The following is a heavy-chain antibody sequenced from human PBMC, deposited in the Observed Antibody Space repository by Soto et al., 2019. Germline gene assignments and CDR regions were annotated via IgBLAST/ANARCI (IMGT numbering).Heavy chain of an antibody. Sequence: QVQLVQSGAEVKRPGSSVKVSCKASGDTFNFYSINWVRQAPGLGLEWMGRVNPIVSMSNYAQKFQGRVTMTADKSPSTAYVELSSLRSEDTAMYSWARSYGSGYRAFDYWGPGALVTVSS. D-gene: IGHD3-10*01. V-gene: IGHV1-69*02. CDR2: VNPIVSMS. CDR1: GDTFNFYS. J-gene: IGHJ4*02. CDR3: ARSYGSGYRAFDY.